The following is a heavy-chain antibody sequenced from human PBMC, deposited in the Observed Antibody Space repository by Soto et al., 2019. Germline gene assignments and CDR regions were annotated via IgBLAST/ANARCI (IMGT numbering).Heavy chain of an antibody. CDR3: VREGRSSTSCNTGCAFDI. Sequence: GGSLRLSCAASGFTSWDYDMSWIRQAPGKGLEWVSYISRSGYTMYYGDYVKGRFTISRDNAENSVFLQMISLRAEDTAVYYCVREGRSSTSCNTGCAFDIWGQGTMVTVSS. CDR1: GFTSWDYD. V-gene: IGHV3-11*01. CDR2: ISRSGYTM. J-gene: IGHJ3*02. D-gene: IGHD2-2*02.